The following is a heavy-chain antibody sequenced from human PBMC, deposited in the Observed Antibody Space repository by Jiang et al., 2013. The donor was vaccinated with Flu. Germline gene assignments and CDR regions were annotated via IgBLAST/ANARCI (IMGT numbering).Heavy chain of an antibody. CDR1: GGSISSYY. D-gene: IGHD5-12*01. V-gene: IGHV4-59*01. Sequence: GSGLVKPSETLSLTCTVSGGSISSYYWSWIRQPPGKGLEWIGYIYYSGSTNYNPSLKSRVTISVDTSKNQFSLKLSSVTAADTAVYYCARDPRRVGGYDNWFDPWGQGTLVTVSS. CDR3: ARDPRRVGGYDNWFDP. CDR2: IYYSGST. J-gene: IGHJ5*02.